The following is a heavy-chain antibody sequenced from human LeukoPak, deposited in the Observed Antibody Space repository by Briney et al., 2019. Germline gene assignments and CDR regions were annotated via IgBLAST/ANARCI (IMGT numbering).Heavy chain of an antibody. J-gene: IGHJ3*02. D-gene: IGHD3-3*01. CDR2: IYYSGST. V-gene: IGHV4-59*01. CDR3: ARGGSPNYDFWSGHSDAFDI. CDR1: GGSISSYY. Sequence: SETLSLTCTVSGGSISSYYWSWIRQPPGKGLEWIGYIYYSGSTNYNPSLKSRVTISVDTSKNQFSLKLSSVTAADTAVYYCARGGSPNYDFWSGHSDAFDIWGQGTMVTVSS.